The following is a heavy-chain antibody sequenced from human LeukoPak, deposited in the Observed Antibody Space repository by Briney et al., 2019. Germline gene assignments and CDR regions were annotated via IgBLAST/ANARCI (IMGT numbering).Heavy chain of an antibody. CDR2: ISGSGANT. D-gene: IGHD4-23*01. CDR1: GFTFSSYP. CDR3: ARDGVVIYYYYMDV. V-gene: IGHV3-23*01. Sequence: GGSLRLSCAASGFTFSSYPMTWVRQAPGKGLEWVSVISGSGANTYYADSVKGRFTVSRDNSKNTVYLQMNSLRAEDTAVYYCARDGVVIYYYYMDVWGKGTTVTVSS. J-gene: IGHJ6*03.